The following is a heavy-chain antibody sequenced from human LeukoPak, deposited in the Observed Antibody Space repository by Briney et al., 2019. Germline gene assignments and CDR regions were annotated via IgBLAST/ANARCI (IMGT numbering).Heavy chain of an antibody. CDR3: ARGGSSWYED. J-gene: IGHJ4*02. Sequence: GGSLRLSCAASGFTFSSYAMHWVRQAPGKGLEYVSAISSNGGSTYYANSVKGRFTISRDNSKNTLYLQTGSLRAEDMAVYYCARGGSSWYEDWGQGTLVTVSS. D-gene: IGHD6-13*01. CDR1: GFTFSSYA. V-gene: IGHV3-64*01. CDR2: ISSNGGST.